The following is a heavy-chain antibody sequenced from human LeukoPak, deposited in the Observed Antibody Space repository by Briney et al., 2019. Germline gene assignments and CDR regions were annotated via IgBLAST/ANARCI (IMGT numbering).Heavy chain of an antibody. CDR2: IYYSGST. CDR1: GGSISSYY. Sequence: SETLSLTCTVSGGSISSYYWSWIRQPPGKGLEWIGYIYYSGSTNYNPSLKSRVTISVDTSKNQFSLKLSSVTAADTAVYYCARDVYGIAPDCWGQGTPVTVSS. CDR3: ARDVYGIAPDC. D-gene: IGHD1-14*01. V-gene: IGHV4-59*01. J-gene: IGHJ4*02.